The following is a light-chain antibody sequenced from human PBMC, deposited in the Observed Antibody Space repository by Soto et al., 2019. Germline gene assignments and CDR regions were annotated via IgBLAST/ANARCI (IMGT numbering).Light chain of an antibody. J-gene: IGLJ1*01. CDR2: DVS. CDR3: SSYTSDSTYL. Sequence: QSALTQPASVSGSPGQSITISCTGTSSDVGAYNSVSWYQQHPHKAPRLMIYDVSSRPSGVSDRFSGSKSGNTASLTISGLHTEDEADYYCSSYTSDSTYLCGTGTKLTVL. CDR1: SSDVGAYNS. V-gene: IGLV2-14*03.